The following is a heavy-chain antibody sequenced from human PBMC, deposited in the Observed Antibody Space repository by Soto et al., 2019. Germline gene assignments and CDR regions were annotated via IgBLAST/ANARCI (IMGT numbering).Heavy chain of an antibody. Sequence: QVQLVQSGAEVKKPGAAVKVSCKASGYTFTSYGISWVRQAPGQGLEWMGWISAYNGNTNYAQKLQGRVTMTTDTSTSTAYMELRSLRSYDTAVYYCARHIAASQYSHWFDPWGQGTLVTVSS. CDR1: GYTFTSYG. V-gene: IGHV1-18*01. CDR2: ISAYNGNT. J-gene: IGHJ5*02. D-gene: IGHD6-25*01. CDR3: ARHIAASQYSHWFDP.